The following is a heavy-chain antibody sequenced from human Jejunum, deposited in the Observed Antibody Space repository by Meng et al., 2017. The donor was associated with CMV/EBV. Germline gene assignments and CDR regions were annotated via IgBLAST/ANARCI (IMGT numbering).Heavy chain of an antibody. D-gene: IGHD7-27*01. CDR3: ARARGNQQGISYYYYGRDV. V-gene: IGHV4-4*02. CDR2: IYHTGST. Sequence: SNLWSWVRQPPGEGLQWIGEIYHTGSTNDNPSLRSRVTMSVDQSKNQFSLKLYSVTAADTAVYYCARARGNQQGISYYYYGRDVWGQGTTVTVSS. J-gene: IGHJ6*02. CDR1: SNL.